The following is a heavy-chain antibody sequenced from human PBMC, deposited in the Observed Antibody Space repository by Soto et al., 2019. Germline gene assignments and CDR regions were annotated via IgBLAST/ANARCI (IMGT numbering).Heavy chain of an antibody. J-gene: IGHJ6*02. V-gene: IGHV1-69*02. CDR1: GGTFSSYT. D-gene: IGHD6-13*01. CDR3: ASTAAGDYYYYGMDV. CDR2: IIPILGIA. Sequence: QVQLVQSGAEVKKPGSSVKVSCKASGGTFSSYTISWVRQAPGQGLEWMGRIIPILGIANYAQKFQDRVTITADKSTSTAYMELSSLRSEDTAVYYCASTAAGDYYYYGMDVWGQGTTVTVSS.